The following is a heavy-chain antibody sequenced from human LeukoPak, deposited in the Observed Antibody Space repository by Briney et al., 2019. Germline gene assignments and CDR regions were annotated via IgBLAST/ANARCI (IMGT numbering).Heavy chain of an antibody. J-gene: IGHJ4*02. V-gene: IGHV4-39*01. D-gene: IGHD3-22*01. CDR3: ARLSNYYDSIGYYPY. CDR2: IYYSGST. Sequence: PFQTLSLTCTVSGGSISSSSYYWGWIRQPPGKGLEWIGSIYYSGSTYYNPSLKSRVTISVDTSKNQFSLKLTSVTAADTAVYYCARLSNYYDSIGYYPYWGQGTLVRAFS. CDR1: GGSISSSSYY.